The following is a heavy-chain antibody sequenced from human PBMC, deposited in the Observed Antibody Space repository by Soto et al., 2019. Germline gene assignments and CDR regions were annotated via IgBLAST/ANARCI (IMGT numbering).Heavy chain of an antibody. Sequence: ASVKVSCKASGGTFSSYAISWVRQAPGQGLEWMGGIIPIFGTANYAQKFQGRVTITADESTSTAYMELSSLRSEDTAVYYCARDHYDFWSSGMDVWGQGTTVTVSS. J-gene: IGHJ6*02. V-gene: IGHV1-69*13. CDR3: ARDHYDFWSSGMDV. CDR2: IIPIFGTA. D-gene: IGHD3-3*01. CDR1: GGTFSSYA.